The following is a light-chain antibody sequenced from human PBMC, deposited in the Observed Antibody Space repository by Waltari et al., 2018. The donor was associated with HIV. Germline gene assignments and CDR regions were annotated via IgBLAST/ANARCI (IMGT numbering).Light chain of an antibody. CDR3: SSYAGSNNLV. Sequence: QSALTQPPSASGSPGQSVTISCTGTSSDVGGYNYVSWYEQHPGKAPKLIIYEVSKLPSGVPDRFSGSKSGNTASRTVSGLHAEDEADYYCSSYAGSNNLVFGGGTKLTVL. V-gene: IGLV2-8*01. J-gene: IGLJ3*02. CDR2: EVS. CDR1: SSDVGGYNY.